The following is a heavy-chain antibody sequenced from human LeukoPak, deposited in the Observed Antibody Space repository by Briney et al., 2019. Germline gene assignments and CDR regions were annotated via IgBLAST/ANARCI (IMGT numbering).Heavy chain of an antibody. CDR2: IHGGGST. J-gene: IGHJ4*02. V-gene: IGHV4-59*11. CDR1: GGSMSGHH. D-gene: IGHD1-1*01. Sequence: SETLSLTSTVSGGSMSGHHWNWIRQPPGKGLEYVANIHGGGSTNYNPSLQSRVTISLDTSKKQFSLNLRSVTAADTAVYYCARAPGDNNWYNFDSWGQGTLVTVSS. CDR3: ARAPGDNNWYNFDS.